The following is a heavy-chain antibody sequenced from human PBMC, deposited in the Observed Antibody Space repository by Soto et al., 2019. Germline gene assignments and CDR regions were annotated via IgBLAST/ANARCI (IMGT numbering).Heavy chain of an antibody. CDR3: AKEYGMDV. V-gene: IGHV3-23*01. J-gene: IGHJ6*02. CDR1: GFTFSSHA. CDR2: VTSSGAGT. Sequence: EVQLLESGGGLVQPGGSLRLSCAVSGFTFSSHAMTWVRQAPGKGLEWVSTVTSSGAGTDYADSVKGRFSISRDNSKRTLFLQMTSLRVEDTAVYYCAKEYGMDVWGHGTTVIVFS.